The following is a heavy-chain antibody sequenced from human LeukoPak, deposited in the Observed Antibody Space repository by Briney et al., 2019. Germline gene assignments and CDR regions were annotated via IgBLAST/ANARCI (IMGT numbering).Heavy chain of an antibody. V-gene: IGHV4-59*01. CDR3: ARVQAAAGHFDY. CDR2: IYYSGST. J-gene: IGHJ4*02. Sequence: SETLSLTCTVSGGSISSYYWSWIRQPPGKGLEWIGYIYYSGSTNYNPSLKSQVTISVDTSKNQFSLKLSSVTAADTAVYYCARVQAAAGHFDYWGQGTLVTVSS. D-gene: IGHD6-25*01. CDR1: GGSISSYY.